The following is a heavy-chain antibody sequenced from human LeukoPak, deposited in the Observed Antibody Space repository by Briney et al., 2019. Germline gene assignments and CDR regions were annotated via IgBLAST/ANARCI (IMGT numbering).Heavy chain of an antibody. CDR1: GNSFSNYW. J-gene: IGHJ3*02. Sequence: GESLKISCKGSGNSFSNYWIGWVRQLPGRGLEWMGIIYPGDSDTRYNPSFQGQVTISADKSISTAYLQWSSLKASDTAMYYCARRRYNWNQEHDAFDIWGQGTMVTVSS. CDR2: IYPGDSDT. V-gene: IGHV5-51*01. D-gene: IGHD1-20*01. CDR3: ARRRYNWNQEHDAFDI.